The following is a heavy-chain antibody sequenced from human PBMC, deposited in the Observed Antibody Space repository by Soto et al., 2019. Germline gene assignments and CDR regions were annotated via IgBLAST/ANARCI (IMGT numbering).Heavy chain of an antibody. D-gene: IGHD3-3*01. V-gene: IGHV4-59*01. CDR1: GGSISSYY. CDR2: IYYSGST. Sequence: SEPLSLTCTVSGGSISSYYWSWIRQPPGKGLEWIGYIYYSGSTNYNPSLKSRVTISVDTSKNQFSLKLSSVTAADTAVYYCARGKGDYDFWSGYIGAHGYYYGMDVWGQGTTVTVSS. J-gene: IGHJ6*02. CDR3: ARGKGDYDFWSGYIGAHGYYYGMDV.